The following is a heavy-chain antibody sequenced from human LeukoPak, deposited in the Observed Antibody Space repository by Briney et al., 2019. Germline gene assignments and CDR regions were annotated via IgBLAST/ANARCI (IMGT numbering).Heavy chain of an antibody. J-gene: IGHJ4*02. CDR2: IYYSGSP. CDR3: ARHLTKVYDSSGYEDY. CDR1: GGSISSSSYY. Sequence: PSETLSLTCTVSGGSISSSSYYWGWTRQPPGKGLEWIGSIYYSGSPYYNPSLKSRVTISVDTSKNLFSLKLSSVTAADTAVYYCARHLTKVYDSSGYEDYWGQGTLVTVSS. V-gene: IGHV4-39*01. D-gene: IGHD3-22*01.